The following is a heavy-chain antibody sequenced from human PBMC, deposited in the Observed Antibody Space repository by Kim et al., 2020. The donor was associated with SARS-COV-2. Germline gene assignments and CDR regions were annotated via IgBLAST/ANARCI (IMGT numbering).Heavy chain of an antibody. D-gene: IGHD1-7*01. J-gene: IGHJ2*01. Sequence: STINHADSVKGRLTDSRDNAKNSLYLQMNSLRAEDTAIYFCTRENFWYFDLWGRGTLVTVSS. CDR3: TRENFWYFDL. CDR2: STI. V-gene: IGHV3-48*03.